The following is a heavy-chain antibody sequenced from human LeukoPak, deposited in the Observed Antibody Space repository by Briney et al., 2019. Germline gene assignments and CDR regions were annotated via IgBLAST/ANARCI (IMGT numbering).Heavy chain of an antibody. J-gene: IGHJ6*03. CDR1: GFTFSSYA. CDR3: ARDPTICTSASCPTYFMDV. V-gene: IGHV3-30*01. CDR2: ISYDGSNK. D-gene: IGHD2-2*01. Sequence: PGRSLRLSCAASGFTFSSYAMHWVRQAPGRGLEWVAVISYDGSNKYYADSVKGRFTISRDNSKNTLYLQMNSLRAEDTSVYYCARDPTICTSASCPTYFMDVWGKGTTVTVSS.